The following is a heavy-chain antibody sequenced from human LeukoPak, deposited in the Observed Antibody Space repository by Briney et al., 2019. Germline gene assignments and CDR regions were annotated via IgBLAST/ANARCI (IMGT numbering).Heavy chain of an antibody. CDR2: IHASGPT. J-gene: IGHJ4*02. CDR3: ARHDAGIAARPFDN. CDR1: GGSISTYY. D-gene: IGHD6-6*01. Sequence: SETLSLTCTVSGGSISTYYWSWIRRPPGKGLEWIAYIHASGPTNYNPSLKSRITISVEKSKNQFSVKLSYVTAAETAVYYCARHDAGIAARPFDNWGQGTLVTVS. V-gene: IGHV4-4*09.